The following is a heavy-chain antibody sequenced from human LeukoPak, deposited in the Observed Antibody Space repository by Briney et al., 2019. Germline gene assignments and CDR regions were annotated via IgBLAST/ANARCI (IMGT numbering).Heavy chain of an antibody. CDR2: ISAYNGNT. V-gene: IGHV1-18*01. CDR1: GYTFTSYG. J-gene: IGHJ4*02. Sequence: AVKVSCKASGYTFTSYGISWVRQAPGQGLEWMGWISAYNGNTNYAQKLQGRVTMTTGTSTSTAYMELRSLRSDDTAVYYCAREAYCSGGSCYPEGRTSSDYWGQGTLVTVSS. D-gene: IGHD2-15*01. CDR3: AREAYCSGGSCYPEGRTSSDY.